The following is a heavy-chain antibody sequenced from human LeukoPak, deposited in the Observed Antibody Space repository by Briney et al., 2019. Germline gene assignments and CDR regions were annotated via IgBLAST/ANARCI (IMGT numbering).Heavy chain of an antibody. Sequence: PGGSLRLSCVASGFTFSSLTMDWVRRAPGKGLEWVSSISSNNDYIYYADSVKGRFTISRDNAKNSLYLQMNSLRAEDTAVYFCARGVGATTYYFDLWGQGALDTVSS. V-gene: IGHV3-21*01. J-gene: IGHJ4*02. CDR2: ISSNNDYI. CDR1: GFTFSSLT. CDR3: ARGVGATTYYFDL. D-gene: IGHD1-26*01.